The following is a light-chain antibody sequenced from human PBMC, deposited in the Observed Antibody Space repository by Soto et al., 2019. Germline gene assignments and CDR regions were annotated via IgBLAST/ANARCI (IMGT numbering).Light chain of an antibody. CDR1: QSVSSN. J-gene: IGKJ5*01. CDR3: QQYNNWPPT. Sequence: EIVMTQSPATLSVSPGERATLSCRASQSVSSNLAWYQQKPGQAPRLLIYGASTRATGIPARFSGSGSGTEFPLTISSLQYEDFAVYYCQQYNNWPPTFGQGTRLEIK. CDR2: GAS. V-gene: IGKV3-15*01.